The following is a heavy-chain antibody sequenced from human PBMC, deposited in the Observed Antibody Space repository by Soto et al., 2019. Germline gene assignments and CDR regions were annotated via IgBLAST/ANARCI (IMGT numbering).Heavy chain of an antibody. CDR2: IIPIFGTA. V-gene: IGHV1-69*13. CDR1: GGTFSSYA. Sequence: SVKVSCKASGGTFSSYAISWVRQAPGQGLEWMGGIIPIFGTANYAQKFQGRVTITADESTSTAYMELSSLRSEDTAVYYCARDVSYCSGGSCYSWLDPWGQGTLVTVSS. CDR3: ARDVSYCSGGSCYSWLDP. D-gene: IGHD2-15*01. J-gene: IGHJ5*02.